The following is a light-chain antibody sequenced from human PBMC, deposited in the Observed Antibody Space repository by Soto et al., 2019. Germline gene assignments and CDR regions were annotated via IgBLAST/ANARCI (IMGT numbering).Light chain of an antibody. CDR2: AAS. Sequence: DIRVTQSPPSLSSCIGDRVTITCRASQSISSYLNWYQQKPGKAPKLLIYAASSLQSGVPSRFSGSGSGTDFTLTISSLQPEDFATYYCQQSYSTPITFGQGTRLEIK. V-gene: IGKV1-39*01. CDR3: QQSYSTPIT. J-gene: IGKJ5*01. CDR1: QSISSY.